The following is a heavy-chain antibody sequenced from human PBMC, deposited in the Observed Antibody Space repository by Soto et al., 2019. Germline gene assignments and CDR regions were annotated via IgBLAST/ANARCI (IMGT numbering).Heavy chain of an antibody. J-gene: IGHJ6*02. D-gene: IGHD4-17*01. Sequence: SVRLSCAASGFTFSSYGMHWGRQAPGKGLEGGAVISYDGSNKYYADSVKDRFTISRDNSKNTLYLQMNSLRAEATAVYYCAKDLGDYGDLKGRCYYYYGMDVWGQGTTVTVSS. CDR2: ISYDGSNK. CDR3: AKDLGDYGDLKGRCYYYYGMDV. CDR1: GFTFSSYG. V-gene: IGHV3-30*18.